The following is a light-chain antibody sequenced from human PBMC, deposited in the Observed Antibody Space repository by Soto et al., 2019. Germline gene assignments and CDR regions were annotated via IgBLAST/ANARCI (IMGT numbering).Light chain of an antibody. CDR2: GAS. Sequence: DIQLTQSPSFLSASVGGRVTITCRASQAISSHLAWYQQKPGKAPNLLIYGASTLQSGVPSRFSGSGSGTQFTLTINSLQPEDFATYYCQQLNSYPRTFGPGTKVDI. CDR1: QAISSH. CDR3: QQLNSYPRT. J-gene: IGKJ3*01. V-gene: IGKV1-9*01.